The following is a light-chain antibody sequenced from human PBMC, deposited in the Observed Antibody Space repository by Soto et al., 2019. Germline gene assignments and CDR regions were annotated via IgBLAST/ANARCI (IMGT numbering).Light chain of an antibody. J-gene: IGKJ4*01. V-gene: IGKV3-11*01. CDR3: QQHHIWLT. Sequence: EIVLTQSPATLSLSPGERAILSCRAGQSVSNHLAWYQQKPGQAPRLLMYDPYNRATGIPARFSGSGSGTDFTLTISSLEPEDSAVYYCQQHHIWLTFGGGAKVDIK. CDR1: QSVSNH. CDR2: DPY.